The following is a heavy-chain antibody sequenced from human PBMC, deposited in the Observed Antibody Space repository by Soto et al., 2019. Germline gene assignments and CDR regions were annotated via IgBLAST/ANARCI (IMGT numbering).Heavy chain of an antibody. Sequence: ASVKVSCKASGYTFSGYSITWVRQAPGQGLEWMGRVSGYNGNTNYARTLRGRLTLTTDTSTSTAYMELRSLTSDDTAVYYCARDVFCGGAPACPDMDVWGQGTTVTVSS. J-gene: IGHJ6*02. CDR2: VSGYNGNT. CDR3: ARDVFCGGAPACPDMDV. D-gene: IGHD2-21*01. CDR1: GYTFSGYS. V-gene: IGHV1-18*04.